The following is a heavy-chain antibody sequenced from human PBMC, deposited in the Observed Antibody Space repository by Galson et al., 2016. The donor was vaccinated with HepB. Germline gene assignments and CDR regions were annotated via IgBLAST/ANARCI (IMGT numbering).Heavy chain of an antibody. CDR2: ISAANDYT. CDR1: GYSFNDHG. D-gene: IGHD3-9*01. V-gene: IGHV1-3*01. CDR3: ARDREAYYDIMTEHNWFDP. Sequence: SVKVSCKVSGYSFNDHGIHWLRQAPGQRLEWMGWISAANDYTKFSQKFQGRLSITRDTPATTVYMELTSLRPEDTAVYYCARDREAYYDIMTEHNWFDPWGQGTQVSVSS. J-gene: IGHJ5*02.